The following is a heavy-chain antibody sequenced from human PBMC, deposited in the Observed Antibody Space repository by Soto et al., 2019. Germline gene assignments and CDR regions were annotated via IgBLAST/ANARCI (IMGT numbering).Heavy chain of an antibody. V-gene: IGHV3-23*01. CDR2: ISATGFSK. CDR3: AMVSAFAFWSGHFVFGWFDS. Sequence: EVRLLESGGDFVQPGGSLRLACTASGVTFDTHAMAWVRQAPGKGLEWVTSISATGFSKYHADSVRDRITISRDNSKNTVYLHMNILRAADTAVYHCAMVSAFAFWSGHFVFGWFDSWGQGTQVTVSS. J-gene: IGHJ5*01. CDR1: GVTFDTHA. D-gene: IGHD3-3*01.